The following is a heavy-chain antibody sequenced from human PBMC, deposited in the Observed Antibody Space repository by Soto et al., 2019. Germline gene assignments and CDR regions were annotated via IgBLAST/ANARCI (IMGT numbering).Heavy chain of an antibody. CDR3: ASGGGGHSSSWYGPTPAYNWFDP. J-gene: IGHJ5*02. V-gene: IGHV4-34*01. Sequence: SETLSLTCAVYGGSFSGYYWSWIRQPPGKGLEWIGEINHSGSTNYNPSLKSRVTISVDTSKNQFSLKLSSVTAADTAVYYGASGGGGHSSSWYGPTPAYNWFDPWGQGTLVTVSS. CDR2: INHSGST. D-gene: IGHD6-13*01. CDR1: GGSFSGYY.